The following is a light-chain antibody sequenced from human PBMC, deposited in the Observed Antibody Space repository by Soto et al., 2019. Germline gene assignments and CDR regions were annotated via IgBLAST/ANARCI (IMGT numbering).Light chain of an antibody. CDR2: WAS. V-gene: IGKV4-1*01. J-gene: IGKJ3*01. CDR3: QQYYSSPFT. CDR1: QSVLYSSNNKNY. Sequence: DIVMTQSPDSLAVSLGERATINCKSSQSVLYSSNNKNYLAWYQQKPGQPPKVLIYWASTRESGVPDRFRGSGSGTDFTHTISSLQAEDVSVYYCQQYYSSPFTFGPGTKVDIK.